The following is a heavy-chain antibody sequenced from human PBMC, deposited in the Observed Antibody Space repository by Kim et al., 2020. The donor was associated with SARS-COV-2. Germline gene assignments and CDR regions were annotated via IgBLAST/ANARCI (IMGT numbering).Heavy chain of an antibody. J-gene: IGHJ6*02. D-gene: IGHD5-12*01. CDR1: GGSISSYY. CDR2: IYYSGST. Sequence: SETLSLTCTVSGGSISSYYWSWIRQPPGKGLEWIGYIYYSGSTNYNPSLKSRVTISVDTSKNQFSLKLSSVTAADTAVYYCARVSGSSMLYYYYGMDVWGQGTTVTVSS. CDR3: ARVSGSSMLYYYYGMDV. V-gene: IGHV4-59*13.